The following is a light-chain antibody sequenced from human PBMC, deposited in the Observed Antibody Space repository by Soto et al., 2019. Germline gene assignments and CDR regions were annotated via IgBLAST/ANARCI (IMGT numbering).Light chain of an antibody. CDR3: QAWDSSLVV. V-gene: IGLV1-40*01. CDR2: RNT. J-gene: IGLJ2*01. Sequence: QSVLTQPPSVSGAPGQRVTISCIGGSSNIGAGYEVHWYQQLPGTVPKLLIYRNTYRPSGVPERFSGSNSGNTATLTISGTQAMDEADYYCQAWDSSLVVFGGGTKLTVL. CDR1: SSNIGAGYE.